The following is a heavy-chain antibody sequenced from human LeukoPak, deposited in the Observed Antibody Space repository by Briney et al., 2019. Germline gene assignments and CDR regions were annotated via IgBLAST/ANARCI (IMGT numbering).Heavy chain of an antibody. Sequence: SGTLSLTCAVSGGSISSSNWWSWVRQPPGKGLEWIGEIYHSGSTNYNPSLKSRVTISVDKSKNQFSLKLSSVTAADTAVYYCASLYGSGSYSVGPNDYWGQGTLVTVSS. D-gene: IGHD3-10*01. V-gene: IGHV4-4*02. CDR1: GGSISSSNW. CDR2: IYHSGST. CDR3: ASLYGSGSYSVGPNDY. J-gene: IGHJ4*02.